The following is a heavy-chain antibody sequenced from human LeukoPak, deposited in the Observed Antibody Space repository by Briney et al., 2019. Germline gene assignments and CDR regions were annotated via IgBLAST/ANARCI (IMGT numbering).Heavy chain of an antibody. CDR3: ARDQKVGTTATYTPFDP. CDR2: INTYKGNT. Sequence: ASVKVSCKASGYSFNSYGISWVRQAPGQGLEWMGWINTYKGNTNYEQKFQGRVSMTTDRSTSTAYLELRSLRSDDTAVYYCARDQKVGTTATYTPFDPWGQGTLVTVSS. V-gene: IGHV1-18*01. CDR1: GYSFNSYG. J-gene: IGHJ5*02. D-gene: IGHD1-26*01.